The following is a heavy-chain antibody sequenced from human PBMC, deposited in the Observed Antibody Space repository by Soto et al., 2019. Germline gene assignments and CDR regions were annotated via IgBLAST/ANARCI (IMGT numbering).Heavy chain of an antibody. J-gene: IGHJ4*01. V-gene: IGHV4-59*08. CDR3: TRQWLLWGPFDY. CDR1: GGSISSYY. CDR2: IYYSGST. Sequence: SETLSLTCTFSGGSISSYYWSWIRQPPGKGLEWIGYIYYSGSTNYNPSLKSRVTISVDTSKNQFSLKLSSVTAADTAVYYCTRQWLLWGPFDYWGHGSLVTVSS. D-gene: IGHD3-3*01.